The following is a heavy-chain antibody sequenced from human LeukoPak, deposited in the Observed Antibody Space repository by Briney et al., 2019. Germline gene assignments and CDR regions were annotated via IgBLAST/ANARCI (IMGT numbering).Heavy chain of an antibody. J-gene: IGHJ6*02. CDR2: INHSGST. V-gene: IGHV4-34*01. Sequence: SETLSLTRAAYGGSFSGYHWSWIRQPPGKGLEWIGEINHSGSTNYNPSLKSRVTISVDTSKNQFSLKLSSVTAADTAVYYCARGRRYYYYYGMDVWGQGTTVTVSS. CDR1: GGSFSGYH. CDR3: ARGRRYYYYYGMDV.